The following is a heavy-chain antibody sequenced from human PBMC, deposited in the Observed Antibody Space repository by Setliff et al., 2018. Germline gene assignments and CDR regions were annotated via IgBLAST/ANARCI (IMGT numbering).Heavy chain of an antibody. J-gene: IGHJ5*02. V-gene: IGHV1-69*06. CDR2: IIPIFGTA. CDR3: AREKGPAAHWNWFDP. D-gene: IGHD2-2*01. CDR1: GGTFSSYA. Sequence: ASVKVSCKASGGTFSSYAISWVRQAPGQGLEWMGGIIPIFGTANYAQKFQGRVTITADKSTSTAHMELSSLRSEDTAVYYCAREKGPAAHWNWFDPWGQGTLVTVSS.